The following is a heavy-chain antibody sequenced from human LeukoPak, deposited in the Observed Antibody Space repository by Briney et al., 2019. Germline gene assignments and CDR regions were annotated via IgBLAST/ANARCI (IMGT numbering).Heavy chain of an antibody. CDR2: ISDSGGNT. D-gene: IGHD6-6*01. V-gene: IGHV3-23*01. CDR1: GFTFNSYA. J-gene: IGHJ4*02. CDR3: ARHRSSWLIDY. Sequence: GGSLRLSCAASGFTFNSYAMSWVRQAPWERLQWVSGISDSGGNTYYADSVRGRFTISRDNSKNTLYLQMNSPRAEDTAVYYCARHRSSWLIDYWGQGTLVTVSS.